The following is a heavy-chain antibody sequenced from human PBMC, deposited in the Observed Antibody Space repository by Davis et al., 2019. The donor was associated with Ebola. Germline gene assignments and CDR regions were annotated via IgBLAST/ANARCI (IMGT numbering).Heavy chain of an antibody. CDR2: LNQNSGGT. CDR3: ARGNNYAFDY. V-gene: IGHV1-2*06. J-gene: IGHJ4*02. D-gene: IGHD5-18*01. CDR1: GYTFTTYD. Sequence: ASVKVSCKTSGYTFTTYDINWVRQAPGQGLEWMGRLNQNSGGTDSAQKFHGRVTVTRDTSIGTAYMELSGLRSDDTAVYYCARGNNYAFDYWGQGTLVTVSS.